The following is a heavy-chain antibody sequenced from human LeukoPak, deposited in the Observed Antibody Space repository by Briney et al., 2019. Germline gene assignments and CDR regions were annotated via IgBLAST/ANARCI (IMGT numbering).Heavy chain of an antibody. Sequence: SVKVSCKASGGTFSSYAISWVRQAPGQGLEWMGGIIPIFGTADYAQKFQGRVTITADESTSTAYMELSSLRSEDTAVYYCAILGVAAAGRHNWFDPWGQGTLVTVSS. J-gene: IGHJ5*02. CDR2: IIPIFGTA. CDR1: GGTFSSYA. D-gene: IGHD6-13*01. CDR3: AILGVAAAGRHNWFDP. V-gene: IGHV1-69*01.